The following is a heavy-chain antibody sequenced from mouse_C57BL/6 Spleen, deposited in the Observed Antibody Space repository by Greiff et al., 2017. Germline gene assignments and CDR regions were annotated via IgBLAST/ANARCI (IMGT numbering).Heavy chain of an antibody. CDR1: GYTFTDYN. CDR2: INPNNGGT. Sequence: EVKLQQSGPELVKPGASVKMSCKASGYTFTDYNMHWVKQSHGKSLEWIGYINPNNGGTSYNQKFKGKATLTVNKASSTAYMELRSLTSEASAVYYWARIPNWDEVYWYFDVWGTGTTVTVSS. CDR3: ARIPNWDEVYWYFDV. V-gene: IGHV1-22*01. J-gene: IGHJ1*03. D-gene: IGHD4-1*02.